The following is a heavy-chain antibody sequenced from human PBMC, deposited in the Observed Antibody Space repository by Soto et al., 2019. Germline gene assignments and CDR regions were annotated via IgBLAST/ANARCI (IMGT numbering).Heavy chain of an antibody. D-gene: IGHD3-10*01. V-gene: IGHV3-7*03. CDR1: GFSFSSYW. Sequence: PGGSLRLSCSDSGFSFSSYWMSWVRQASGRGLEWVANINQDATRQSYVDSVEGRFSISRDNAKNSVYLQMNNLRVDDTAVYYCARVGLFDGNKPITLEFWGQGTLVTVSS. CDR3: ARVGLFDGNKPITLEF. CDR2: INQDATRQ. J-gene: IGHJ4*02.